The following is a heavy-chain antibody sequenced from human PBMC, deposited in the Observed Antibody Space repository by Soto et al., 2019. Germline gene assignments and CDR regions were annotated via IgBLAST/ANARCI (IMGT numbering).Heavy chain of an antibody. CDR2: IVVGSGNT. CDR3: AADPTYYYGSGSYIDAFDI. V-gene: IGHV1-58*01. D-gene: IGHD3-10*01. CDR1: GFTFTSSA. J-gene: IGHJ3*02. Sequence: EASVKVSCKASGFTFTSSAVQWVRQARGQRLEWIGWIVVGSGNTNYAQKFQERVTITRDMSTSTAYMELSSLRSEDTAVYYCAADPTYYYGSGSYIDAFDIWGQGTMVTVSS.